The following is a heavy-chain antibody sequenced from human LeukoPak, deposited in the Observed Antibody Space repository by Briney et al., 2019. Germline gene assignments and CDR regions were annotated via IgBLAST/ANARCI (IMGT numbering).Heavy chain of an antibody. V-gene: IGHV4-4*02. CDR1: GSSIRSSNW. D-gene: IGHD3-10*01. Sequence: PSGTLSLTCAVSGSSIRSSNWWSWVRQPPGKGLEWIGEIYHSGSTNYNPSLKSRVTISVDKSKIQFSLKLSSVTAADTAVYYCARIQVSHPSGSPTLFDYWGQGTLVTVSS. CDR3: ARIQVSHPSGSPTLFDY. J-gene: IGHJ4*02. CDR2: IYHSGST.